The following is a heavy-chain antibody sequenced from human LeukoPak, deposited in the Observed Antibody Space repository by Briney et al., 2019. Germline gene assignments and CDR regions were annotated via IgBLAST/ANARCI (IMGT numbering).Heavy chain of an antibody. V-gene: IGHV3-30-3*01. Sequence: GGSLRLSCAASGFTFSSYALHWVRQAPGKGLEWVAVIPYDGSNKYYADSVKGRFTISRDNSKNTQYLQMNSLSPEDTAVYYCARGRAAAVPFDYWGQGTLVTVSS. D-gene: IGHD6-13*01. J-gene: IGHJ4*02. CDR1: GFTFSSYA. CDR2: IPYDGSNK. CDR3: ARGRAAAVPFDY.